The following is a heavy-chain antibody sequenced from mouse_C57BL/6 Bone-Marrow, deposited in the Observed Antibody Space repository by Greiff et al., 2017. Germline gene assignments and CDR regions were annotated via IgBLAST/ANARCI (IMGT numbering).Heavy chain of an antibody. CDR1: GYTFTSYG. J-gene: IGHJ3*01. D-gene: IGHD1-1*01. CDR2: IYPRSGNT. CDR3: ARSGYYGSSSFAY. V-gene: IGHV1-81*01. Sequence: VQRVESGAELARPGASVKLSCKASGYTFTSYGISWVKQRTGQGLEWIGEIYPRSGNTYYNEKFKGKATLTADKSSSTAYMELRSLTSEDSAVYFCARSGYYGSSSFAYWGQGTLVTVSA.